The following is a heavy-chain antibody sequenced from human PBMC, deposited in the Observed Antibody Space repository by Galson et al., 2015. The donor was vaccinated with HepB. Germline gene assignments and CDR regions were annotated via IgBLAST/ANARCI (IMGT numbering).Heavy chain of an antibody. D-gene: IGHD3-16*01. J-gene: IGHJ4*02. CDR3: ARAGDPDRKNFDY. V-gene: IGHV1-46*01. CDR1: GYTFTSYY. Sequence: SVKVSCKASGYTFTSYYMHWVRQAPGQGLEWMGVINPTSGNTNSAQKFQGRVTMTRDTSTTTVYLELSSLRSEDTAVYYCARAGDPDRKNFDYWGQRTLVTVSS. CDR2: INPTSGNT.